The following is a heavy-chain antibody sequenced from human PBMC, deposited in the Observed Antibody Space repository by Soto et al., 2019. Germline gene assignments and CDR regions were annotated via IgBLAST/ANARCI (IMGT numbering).Heavy chain of an antibody. CDR3: ARGGGSTKVDY. V-gene: IGHV4-31*03. D-gene: IGHD2-2*01. Sequence: QVQLQESGPGLVKPSQTLSLTCTVSGGSITSSGYYWSWIRQHPGEGLEWIGFTSNSGSTSYNPPVKSRVTISVDTSSNQFSLTLKSVTAAATAVYYCARGGGSTKVDYWGQGTLVTVSP. CDR2: TSNSGST. J-gene: IGHJ4*02. CDR1: GGSITSSGYY.